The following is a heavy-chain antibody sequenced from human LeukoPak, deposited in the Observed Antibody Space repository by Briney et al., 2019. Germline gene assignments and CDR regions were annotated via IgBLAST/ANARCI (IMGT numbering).Heavy chain of an antibody. CDR3: AAERRGADAFDL. Sequence: PSETLSLTCTVSGGSISSYYRSWIRQPAGKGLEWIGRIYTSGSTNYNPSLKSRVTISVDKSKNQFSLKLSSVTAADTAVYYCAAERRGADAFDLCGQGTMVTVSS. CDR2: IYTSGST. D-gene: IGHD3-10*01. J-gene: IGHJ3*01. V-gene: IGHV4-4*07. CDR1: GGSISSYY.